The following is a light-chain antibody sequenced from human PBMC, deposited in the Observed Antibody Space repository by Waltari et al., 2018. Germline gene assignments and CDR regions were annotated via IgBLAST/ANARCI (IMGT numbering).Light chain of an antibody. V-gene: IGLV1-47*02. J-gene: IGLJ3*02. CDR3: AVWDDSLSGVV. CDR1: SSTTASYY. CDR2: DNN. Sequence: QSGLTQPPSASGAPGQRVTISCSGSSSTTASYYVYWYQFPGTAPKLLIHDNNQRPSGVPDRFSGSKSGTSASLAISGLRSEDEADYYCAVWDDSLSGVVFGGGTKLTVL.